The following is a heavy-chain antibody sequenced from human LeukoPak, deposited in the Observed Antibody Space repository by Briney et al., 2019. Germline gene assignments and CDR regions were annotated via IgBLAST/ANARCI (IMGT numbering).Heavy chain of an antibody. D-gene: IGHD3-3*01. J-gene: IGHJ6*02. CDR2: IYPSSGVT. CDR1: GYTFTAFY. Sequence: GASVKVSCKASGYTFTAFYLHWVRQAPGQGLEWMGRIYPSSGVTKYAQKFQGRITMTRDTSISTAYMELSGLRSDDTAVYYCGRDSVRSYDLWSAYYPGDKYYPMDVWGQGTTVTVSS. V-gene: IGHV1-2*06. CDR3: GRDSVRSYDLWSAYYPGDKYYPMDV.